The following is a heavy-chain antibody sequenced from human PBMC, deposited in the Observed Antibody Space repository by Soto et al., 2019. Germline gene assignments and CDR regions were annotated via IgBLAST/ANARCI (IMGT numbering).Heavy chain of an antibody. D-gene: IGHD2-8*01. CDR2: ISGSGGST. V-gene: IGHV3-23*01. CDR1: GFTFSSYA. Sequence: GGSLRLSCAASGFTFSSYAMSWVRQAPGKGLEWVSAISGSGGSTYYADSVKGRFTISRDNSKNTLYLQMNSLRAEDTAVYYCAKLDIVLMVYAIQGAFDIWGQGTMVTVSS. CDR3: AKLDIVLMVYAIQGAFDI. J-gene: IGHJ3*02.